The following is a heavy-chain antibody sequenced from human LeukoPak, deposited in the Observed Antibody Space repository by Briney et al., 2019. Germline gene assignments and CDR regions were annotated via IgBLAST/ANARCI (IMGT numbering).Heavy chain of an antibody. CDR3: ERAGFDILTGRTSYYYYMDV. Sequence: ASVKVSCKASGYTFTSYGISWVRQAPGQGLEWMGWISAYNGNTNYAQKLQGRVTMTTDTSTSTAYMELRSLRSDDTAVYYCERAGFDILTGRTSYYYYMDVWGKGTTVTVSS. CDR2: ISAYNGNT. D-gene: IGHD3-9*01. CDR1: GYTFTSYG. V-gene: IGHV1-18*01. J-gene: IGHJ6*03.